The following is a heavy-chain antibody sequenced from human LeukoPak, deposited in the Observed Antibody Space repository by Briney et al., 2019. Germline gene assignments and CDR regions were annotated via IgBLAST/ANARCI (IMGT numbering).Heavy chain of an antibody. V-gene: IGHV3-21*01. CDR1: GCTFSSYS. J-gene: IGHJ4*02. CDR2: ISSSSTYI. D-gene: IGHD6-19*01. CDR3: ARDLRSSGWYYFDY. Sequence: GGSLRLSCAASGCTFSSYSMNWVRQAPGKGLEWVSSISSSSTYIYYADSVKGRFTISRDNAKNSLYLQMNSLRAEDTAVYYCARDLRSSGWYYFDYWGQGTLVTVSS.